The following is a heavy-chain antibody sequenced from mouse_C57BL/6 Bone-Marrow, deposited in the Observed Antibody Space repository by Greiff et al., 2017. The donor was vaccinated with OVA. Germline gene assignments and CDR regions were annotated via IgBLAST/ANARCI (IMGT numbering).Heavy chain of an antibody. CDR1: GYTFTDYY. D-gene: IGHD2-1*01. V-gene: IGHV1-76*01. J-gene: IGHJ3*01. CDR3: ARGDYGNPFAY. Sequence: QVQLQQSGAELVRPGASVKLSCKASGYTFTDYYINWVKQRPGQGLEWIARIYPGSGNTYYNEKFKGKATLTAEKSSSTAYMQLSSLTSEDSAVYFCARGDYGNPFAYWGQGTLVTVSA. CDR2: IYPGSGNT.